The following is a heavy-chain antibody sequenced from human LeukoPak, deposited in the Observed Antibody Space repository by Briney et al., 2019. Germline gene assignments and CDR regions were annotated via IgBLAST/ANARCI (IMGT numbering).Heavy chain of an antibody. CDR1: GGTFSSYA. Sequence: ASVKVSCKASGGTFSSYAISWVRQAPEQGLEWMGRIIPILGIANYAQKFQGRVTITADKSTSTAYMELSSLRSEDTAVYYCARVDRDGYNFDYWGQGTLVTVSS. V-gene: IGHV1-69*04. J-gene: IGHJ4*02. D-gene: IGHD5-24*01. CDR3: ARVDRDGYNFDY. CDR2: IIPILGIA.